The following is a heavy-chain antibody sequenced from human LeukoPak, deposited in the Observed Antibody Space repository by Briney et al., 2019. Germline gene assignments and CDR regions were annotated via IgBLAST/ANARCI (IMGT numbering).Heavy chain of an antibody. V-gene: IGHV3-30-3*01. CDR1: GFTFSSYA. CDR3: AKGDIVVVPGAPSWFDP. J-gene: IGHJ5*02. D-gene: IGHD2-2*01. CDR2: ISYDGSNK. Sequence: PGGSLRLSCAASGFTFSSYAMHWVRQAPGKGLEWVAVISYDGSNKYYADSVKGRFTISRDNSKNTLYLQMNSLRAEDTAVYYCAKGDIVVVPGAPSWFDPWGQGTLVTFSS.